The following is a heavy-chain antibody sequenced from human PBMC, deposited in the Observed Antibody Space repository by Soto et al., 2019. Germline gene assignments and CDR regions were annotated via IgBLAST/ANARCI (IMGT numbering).Heavy chain of an antibody. Sequence: QVRLVQSGPEVRKPGASVKISCEASGYSFTGHYLHWVRQAPGHVLEWMGWINPNSGGTNYAQKFQDWISITRDKALSTVYMDLSSLRSEDTAMYYCAKSDGAEENDAFDIWGQGTMISVS. CDR2: INPNSGGT. D-gene: IGHD3-16*01. J-gene: IGHJ3*02. V-gene: IGHV1-2*04. CDR3: AKSDGAEENDAFDI. CDR1: GYSFTGHY.